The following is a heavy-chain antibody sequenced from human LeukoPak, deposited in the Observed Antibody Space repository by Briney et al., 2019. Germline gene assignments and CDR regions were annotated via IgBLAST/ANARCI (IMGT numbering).Heavy chain of an antibody. CDR1: GYTFTNYG. Sequence: ASVKVSCKASGYTFTNYGIGWVRQAPGQGLEWMGWISAYNGHTNYAQKFQGRVTMTTDTSTSTAYVELRRLRTADTAIYYCARALYSDYYSYLNWFDPWGQGTLVTVSS. CDR3: ARALYSDYYSYLNWFDP. CDR2: ISAYNGHT. J-gene: IGHJ5*02. V-gene: IGHV1-18*01. D-gene: IGHD5-12*01.